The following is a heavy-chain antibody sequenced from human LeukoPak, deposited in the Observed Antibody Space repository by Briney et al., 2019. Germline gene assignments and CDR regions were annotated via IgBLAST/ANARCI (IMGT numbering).Heavy chain of an antibody. CDR1: GFTFSTNY. CDR2: LYSGSST. Sequence: PGGSLRLSCAASGFTFSTNYMNWVRQAPGKGLEWVSILYSGSSTYYTDSVKGRFTISRDNSKNTLYLQMNNLRTEDTAVYYCARVGDHYRWYFDLWGRGTLVTVSS. D-gene: IGHD3-10*01. J-gene: IGHJ2*01. V-gene: IGHV3-53*01. CDR3: ARVGDHYRWYFDL.